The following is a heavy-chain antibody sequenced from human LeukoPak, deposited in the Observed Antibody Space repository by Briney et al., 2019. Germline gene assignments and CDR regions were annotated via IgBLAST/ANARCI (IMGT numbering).Heavy chain of an antibody. CDR1: GYTFTNYY. V-gene: IGHV1-46*01. D-gene: IGHD2-8*02. J-gene: IGHJ4*02. Sequence: AASVKVSCKASGYTFTNYYMHWVRQAPGQGLEWMGLINPTGTGTNYAQKFRGGVTLTRDTSTTTVYMELSSLRSEDTAVYYCAREESGGYFDYWGQGTPVTVSS. CDR2: INPTGTGT. CDR3: AREESGGYFDY.